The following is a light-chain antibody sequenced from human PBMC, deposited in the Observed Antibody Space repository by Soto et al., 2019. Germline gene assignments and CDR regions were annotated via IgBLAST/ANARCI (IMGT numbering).Light chain of an antibody. Sequence: EIVLTQSPGTLSLSPGERATLSCRASQSVSSSYLAWYQQKPGQAPRLLIYGASSRATGIPDRFSGSGYAKHFTLNISRLEPEDFAVSYCQQYGSSPWTFGQGTKV. J-gene: IGKJ1*01. V-gene: IGKV3-20*01. CDR1: QSVSSSY. CDR3: QQYGSSPWT. CDR2: GAS.